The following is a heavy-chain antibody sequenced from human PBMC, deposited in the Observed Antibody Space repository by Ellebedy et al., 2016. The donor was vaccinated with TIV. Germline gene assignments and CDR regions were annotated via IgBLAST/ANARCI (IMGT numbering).Heavy chain of an antibody. D-gene: IGHD3-10*01. Sequence: GSLRLSCTVSGGSISGLDWWSWVRPAPGKGLEWIGGIYHSGSTDYNPSLKSRVTISVDKSKNQFSLKLKSVSAADTAVYYCARHSGSFNPWGQGSLVIVSS. CDR1: GGSISGLDW. V-gene: IGHV4-4*02. J-gene: IGHJ5*02. CDR2: IYHSGST. CDR3: ARHSGSFNP.